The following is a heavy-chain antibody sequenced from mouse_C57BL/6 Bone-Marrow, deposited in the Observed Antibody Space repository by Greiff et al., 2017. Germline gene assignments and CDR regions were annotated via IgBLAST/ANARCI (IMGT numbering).Heavy chain of an antibody. J-gene: IGHJ2*01. Sequence: VQLQQSGPELVKPGASVKIPCKASGYTFTDYNMDWVKQSHGKSLEWIGDINPNNGGTIYNQKFKGKATLTVDKSSSTAYMELRSLTSEDTAVYDCARRGYDGSSLDYWGQGTTLTVSS. CDR3: ARRGYDGSSLDY. CDR2: INPNNGGT. D-gene: IGHD1-1*01. CDR1: GYTFTDYN. V-gene: IGHV1-18*01.